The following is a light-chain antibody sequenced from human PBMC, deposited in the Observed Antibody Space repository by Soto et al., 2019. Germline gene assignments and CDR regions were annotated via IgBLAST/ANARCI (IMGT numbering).Light chain of an antibody. J-gene: IGKJ5*01. CDR2: EAS. CDR1: QSVSIY. CDR3: QQGSNWPIT. V-gene: IGKV3-11*01. Sequence: EIVLTQSPATLSLSPGERAALSCRASQSVSIYLAWYQHKPGQAPRLLIYEASNRATGIPARFSGSGSGTDFTLTISSLEPEDFAVYYCQQGSNWPITFGQGTRLEIK.